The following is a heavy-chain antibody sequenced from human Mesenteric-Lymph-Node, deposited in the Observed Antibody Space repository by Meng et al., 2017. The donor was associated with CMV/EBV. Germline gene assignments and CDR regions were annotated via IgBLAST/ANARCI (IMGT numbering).Heavy chain of an antibody. V-gene: IGHV4-39*07. J-gene: IGHJ5*02. CDR1: NGSISSSSYY. CDR2: IYHSGST. Sequence: SETLSLTCTVSNGSISSSSYYWGWIRQPPGKGLEWIGSIYHSGSTYYNPSLKSRVTMSVDMSKNQFSLKLSSVTAADTAVYYCARGVGSSSRFDPWGQGTLVTVSS. D-gene: IGHD6-13*01. CDR3: ARGVGSSSRFDP.